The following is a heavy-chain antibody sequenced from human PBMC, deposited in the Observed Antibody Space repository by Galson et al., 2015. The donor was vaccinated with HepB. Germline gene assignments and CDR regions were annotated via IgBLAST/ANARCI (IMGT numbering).Heavy chain of an antibody. D-gene: IGHD6-13*01. Sequence: SLRLSCAASGFTFSPCGMTWVRQAPGKGLEWVSTIGSGDHKFYPDSLKGRFTISRDNDKNSVYLQMTGLSAEDTAVYYCARDYASWSRDYWGQGTLVTVSS. V-gene: IGHV3-21*01. J-gene: IGHJ4*02. CDR2: IGSGDHK. CDR3: ARDYASWSRDY. CDR1: GFTFSPCG.